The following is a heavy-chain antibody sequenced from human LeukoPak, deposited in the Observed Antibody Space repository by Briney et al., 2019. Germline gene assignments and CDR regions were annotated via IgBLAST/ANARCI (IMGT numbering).Heavy chain of an antibody. D-gene: IGHD4-11*01. J-gene: IGHJ6*03. CDR1: GGSFSGYY. V-gene: IGHV4-34*01. Sequence: SETLSLTCTVYGGSFSGYYWSWIRQSPGKGLEWIGEINHTGTTNSNPSLGSRLTLPVDSSKNQFSLKLTSVTAADTGVYYCARGDSNSFEYLYYMDVWGKGTTVTVSS. CDR2: INHTGTT. CDR3: ARGDSNSFEYLYYMDV.